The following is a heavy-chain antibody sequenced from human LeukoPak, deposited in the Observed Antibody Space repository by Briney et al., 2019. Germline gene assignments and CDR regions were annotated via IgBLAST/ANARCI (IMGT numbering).Heavy chain of an antibody. D-gene: IGHD2-2*02. CDR3: ARAIGVTCISTSCYSFDY. Sequence: GGSLRLSCVASGFTFRSHGMHWVRQAPGKGLEWVAVIWYDGSNEYFADSVKGRFTISRDNAKNSLYLQMNSLRAEDTALYYCARAIGVTCISTSCYSFDYWGQGTLVTVSS. CDR2: IWYDGSNE. V-gene: IGHV3-33*01. J-gene: IGHJ4*02. CDR1: GFTFRSHG.